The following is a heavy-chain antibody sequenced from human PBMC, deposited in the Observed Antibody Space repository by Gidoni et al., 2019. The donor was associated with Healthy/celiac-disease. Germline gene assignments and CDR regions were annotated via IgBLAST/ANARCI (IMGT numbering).Heavy chain of an antibody. CDR3: ARGDTSGYLFDY. D-gene: IGHD3-22*01. V-gene: IGHV3-66*01. CDR2: IYSDGSA. Sequence: EVQLVESGGGLVQPGGSLRLSCAASGFTVSSNYMGWVRQSPGKGLEGVSVIYSDGSAYYADSVKGRITISRDNSKNTLYLQMNSLRAEDTAVYYCARGDTSGYLFDYWGQGTLVTVSS. J-gene: IGHJ4*02. CDR1: GFTVSSNY.